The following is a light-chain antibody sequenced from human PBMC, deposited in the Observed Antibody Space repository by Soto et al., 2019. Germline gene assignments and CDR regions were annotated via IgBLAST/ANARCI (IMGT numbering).Light chain of an antibody. CDR2: DAS. V-gene: IGKV1-5*01. CDR3: QQYSSYSAWT. Sequence: DIQMTQSPSSLSASVGDRVTITCRASQSPSRFLNWYQQKSGKAPKLLIYDASSLQSGVPPRFSGSGSGTEFTLTIRSLQPADIATYYCQQYSSYSAWTFGEGTKVDI. J-gene: IGKJ1*01. CDR1: QSPSRF.